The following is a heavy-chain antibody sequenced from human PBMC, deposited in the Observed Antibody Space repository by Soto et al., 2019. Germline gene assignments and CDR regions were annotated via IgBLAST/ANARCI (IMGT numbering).Heavy chain of an antibody. V-gene: IGHV6-1*01. CDR2: TYYRSKWYN. CDR1: GDSVSSNSAA. J-gene: IGHJ6*02. Sequence: SQTLSLTCAISGDSVSSNSAAWNWIRQSPSRGLEWLGRTYYRSKWYNDYAVSVKSRITINPDTSKNQFSLQLNSVTPEDTAVYYCAKGGRGTYYYYYGMDVWGQGTTVTVSS. CDR3: AKGGRGTYYYYYGMDV. D-gene: IGHD1-1*01.